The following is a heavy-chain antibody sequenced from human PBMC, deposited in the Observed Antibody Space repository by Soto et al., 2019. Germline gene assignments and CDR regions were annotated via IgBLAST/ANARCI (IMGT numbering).Heavy chain of an antibody. J-gene: IGHJ4*02. Sequence: SVKVSCKASGGTFSTFGISWVRQAPGQGLEWMGGIIPFFGTARYSQKFEDRITITADESTNTVYMDLRSLTSEDTAIYYCAKSAPMDAFDKYYSDFWGQGALGTVSS. CDR2: IIPFFGTA. V-gene: IGHV1-69*13. CDR3: AKSAPMDAFDKYYSDF. CDR1: GGTFSTFG. D-gene: IGHD3-9*01.